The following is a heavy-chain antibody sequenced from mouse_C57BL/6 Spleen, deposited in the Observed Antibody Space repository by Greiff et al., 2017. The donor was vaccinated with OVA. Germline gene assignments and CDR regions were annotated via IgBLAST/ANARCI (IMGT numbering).Heavy chain of an antibody. J-gene: IGHJ4*01. CDR2: ISYDGSN. Sequence: EVQLQESGPGLVKPSQSLSLTCSVTSYSITSCYYWTWIRQFPGNKLEWMGYISYDGSNNYNPSLKNRISITRDTSKNQFFLKLNSVTTEDTATYYCARGYYLVGSAMDYWGQGTSVTVSS. D-gene: IGHD1-1*01. V-gene: IGHV3-6*01. CDR1: SYSITSCYY. CDR3: ARGYYLVGSAMDY.